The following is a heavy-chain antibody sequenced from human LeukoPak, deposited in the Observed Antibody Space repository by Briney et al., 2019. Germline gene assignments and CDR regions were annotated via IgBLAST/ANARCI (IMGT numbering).Heavy chain of an antibody. CDR3: ASGYSYGFDDY. D-gene: IGHD5-18*01. CDR2: IYSDNT. J-gene: IGHJ4*02. Sequence: PGGSLRLSCTVSGVTVSSNSKSWVRQAPGKGLEWVSFIYSDNTHYSDSVKGRFTISRDNSKNTLYLQMNSLRAEDTAVYYCASGYSYGFDDYWGQGTLVTVSS. CDR1: GVTVSSNS. V-gene: IGHV3-53*01.